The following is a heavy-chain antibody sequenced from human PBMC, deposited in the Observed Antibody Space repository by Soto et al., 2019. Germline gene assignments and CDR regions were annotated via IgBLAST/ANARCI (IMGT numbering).Heavy chain of an antibody. J-gene: IGHJ6*04. CDR1: GFSVSSKY. CDR3: TRDDVHFNGDRYYGVPMDV. V-gene: IGHV3-66*01. D-gene: IGHD2-8*01. CDR2: IQSGGTT. Sequence: EVQLVESGGDLVQPGGSLRLSCAASGFSVSSKYMSWVSQAPGKGLEWVSLIQSGGTTFYAGSVKGRFTISRYYSENTLFLQMNSLRVEDTAVYYCTRDDVHFNGDRYYGVPMDVWGKGTTGTVSA.